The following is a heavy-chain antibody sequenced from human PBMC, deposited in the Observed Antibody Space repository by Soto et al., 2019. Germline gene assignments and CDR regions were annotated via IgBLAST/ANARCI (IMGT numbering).Heavy chain of an antibody. CDR2: ISSSSSYI. J-gene: IGHJ4*02. Sequence: KPGGSLRLSCAASGFTFSSYSMNWVRQAPGKGLEWVSSISSSSSYIYYADSVKGRFTISRDNAKNSLYLQMNSLRAEDTAVYYCAREYRDYHYDSSGNKGDYWGQGTLVTVSS. D-gene: IGHD3-22*01. CDR1: GFTFSSYS. CDR3: AREYRDYHYDSSGNKGDY. V-gene: IGHV3-21*01.